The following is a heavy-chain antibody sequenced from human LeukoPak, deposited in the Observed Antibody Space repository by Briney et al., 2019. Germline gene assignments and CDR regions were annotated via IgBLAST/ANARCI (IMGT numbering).Heavy chain of an antibody. V-gene: IGHV3-74*01. D-gene: IGHD6-13*01. CDR3: ARDLGQQLVSYYYYGMDV. Sequence: PGGSLRLSCAASGFTFSRYWMHWVRHTPGKGLVWVSRINSDGSSTRYADSVKGRFTISRDNAKNTLDLQMSSLRAEDTAVYYCARDLGQQLVSYYYYGMDVWGQGTTVTVSS. J-gene: IGHJ6*02. CDR1: GFTFSRYW. CDR2: INSDGSST.